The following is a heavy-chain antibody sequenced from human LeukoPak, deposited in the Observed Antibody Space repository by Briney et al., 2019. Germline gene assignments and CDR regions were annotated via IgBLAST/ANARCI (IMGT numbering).Heavy chain of an antibody. D-gene: IGHD1-26*01. J-gene: IGHJ6*03. V-gene: IGHV3-7*01. CDR2: IKQDGSEK. CDR3: ARDSGSYFYYYYMDV. CDR1: GFTFSNYW. Sequence: PGGSLRLSCAASGFTFSNYWMHWVRQAPGKGLEWVANIKQDGSEKYYVDSVKGRFTISRDNAKNSLYLQMNSLRAEDTAVYYCARDSGSYFYYYYMDVWGKGTTVTVSS.